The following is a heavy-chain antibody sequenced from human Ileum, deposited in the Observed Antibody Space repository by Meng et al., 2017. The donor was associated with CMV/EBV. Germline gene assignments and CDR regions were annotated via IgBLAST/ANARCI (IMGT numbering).Heavy chain of an antibody. Sequence: GHQVQYGTEVKKPGASVKVSCKGAGYTFTSTGIAWMRQAPGQGLEWMGWISAYNGNTDYAQKFQGRVTMTTDASTSTAYMELGSLTSDDSAMYYCARDPLRWGAGDYHYYGMDVWGQGTMVTVSS. D-gene: IGHD3-16*01. CDR1: GYTFTSTG. J-gene: IGHJ6*02. CDR2: ISAYNGNT. CDR3: ARDPLRWGAGDYHYYGMDV. V-gene: IGHV1-18*01.